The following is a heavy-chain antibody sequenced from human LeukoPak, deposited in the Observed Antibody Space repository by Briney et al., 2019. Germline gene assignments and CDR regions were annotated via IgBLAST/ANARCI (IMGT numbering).Heavy chain of an antibody. J-gene: IGHJ5*02. Sequence: GSLRLSCAASGFTFSSYSMNWVRQAPGKGLEWVSSISSSSSYIYYADSVKGRFTISRDNAKNSLYLQMNSLRAEDTAVYYCARSAGRSFGNWFDPWGQGTLVTVSS. CDR1: GFTFSSYS. CDR2: ISSSSSYI. V-gene: IGHV3-21*01. D-gene: IGHD3-10*01. CDR3: ARSAGRSFGNWFDP.